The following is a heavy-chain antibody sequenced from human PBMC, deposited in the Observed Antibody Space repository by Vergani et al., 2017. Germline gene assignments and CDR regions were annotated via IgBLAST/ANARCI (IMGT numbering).Heavy chain of an antibody. J-gene: IGHJ3*01. D-gene: IGHD6-6*01. Sequence: EVQLVESGGGLVKPGGSLRLSCTASGFTLNIYSMNWVRQAPGKGLEWVSGISSTSDHIYHADSLKGQFTISRDNAKHAIFLDMNNLRANDTAVYYCARDRRSSDAIDLWGQGTAVTVSS. CDR2: ISSTSDHI. CDR3: ARDRRSSDAIDL. CDR1: GFTLNIYS. V-gene: IGHV3-21*01.